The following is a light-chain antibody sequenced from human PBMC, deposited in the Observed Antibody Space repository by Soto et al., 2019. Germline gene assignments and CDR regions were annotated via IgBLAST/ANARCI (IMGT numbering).Light chain of an antibody. CDR3: QHYGSSPYT. V-gene: IGKV3-20*01. Sequence: EIGLTQSPGTLSLSPGERATLSCRASQSVSSSYLAWYQQKPGQAPRLLIYGASSRATGIPDRFSGSGSGTDFTLTISRLEPEDVAVYYCQHYGSSPYTFGQGTKLEIK. J-gene: IGKJ2*01. CDR1: QSVSSSY. CDR2: GAS.